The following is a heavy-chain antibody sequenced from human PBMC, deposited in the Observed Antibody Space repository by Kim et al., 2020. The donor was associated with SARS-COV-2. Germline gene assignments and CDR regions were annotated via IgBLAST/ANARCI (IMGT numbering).Heavy chain of an antibody. V-gene: IGHV1-18*01. Sequence: ASVKVSCKASGYTFTSYGISWVRQAPRQGLEWMGWISAYNGNTNYAQKLQGRVTMTTDTSTSTAYMELRSLRSDDTAVYYCARDSGYGGKGRYYYYYGMDVWGQGTTVTVSS. CDR3: ARDSGYGGKGRYYYYYGMDV. J-gene: IGHJ6*02. CDR2: ISAYNGNT. CDR1: GYTFTSYG. D-gene: IGHD4-17*01.